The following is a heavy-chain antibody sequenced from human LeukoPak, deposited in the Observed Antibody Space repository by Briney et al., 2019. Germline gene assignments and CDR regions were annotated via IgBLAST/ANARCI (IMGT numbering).Heavy chain of an antibody. CDR2: ISYDGSNK. V-gene: IGHV3-30-3*01. D-gene: IGHD5-12*01. CDR3: ARTPHPVATRHLDY. CDR1: GFTFSSYA. J-gene: IGHJ4*02. Sequence: GGSLRLSCAASGFTFSSYAMHWVRQAPGKGLEWVAVISYDGSNKYYADSVKGRFTISRDNSKNTLYLQMDSLRAEDTAVYYCARTPHPVATRHLDYWGQGTLVTVSS.